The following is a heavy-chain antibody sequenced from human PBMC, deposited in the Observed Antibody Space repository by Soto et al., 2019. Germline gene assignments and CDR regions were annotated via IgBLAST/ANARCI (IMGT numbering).Heavy chain of an antibody. J-gene: IGHJ4*02. V-gene: IGHV3-15*01. D-gene: IGHD2-15*01. Sequence: EVQLVESGGGLVQPGGSLRLSCAASGFTFSNAWMSWVRQAPGKGLEWVGRIKSKTDGGTTDYAAPVKGRFTISRDDSKNTLYLQMNSLKTEDTAVYYCTTLSVVVVAATQGYWGQGTLVTVSS. CDR1: GFTFSNAW. CDR2: IKSKTDGGTT. CDR3: TTLSVVVVAATQGY.